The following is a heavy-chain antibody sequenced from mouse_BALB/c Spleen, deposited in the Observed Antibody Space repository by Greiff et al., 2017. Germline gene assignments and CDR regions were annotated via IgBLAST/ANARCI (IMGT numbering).Heavy chain of an antibody. V-gene: IGHV3-2*02. J-gene: IGHJ3*01. D-gene: IGHD2-4*01. CDR1: GYSITSDYA. CDR2: ISYSGST. Sequence: EVQRVESGPGLVKPSQSLSLTCTVTGYSITSDYAWNWIRQFPGNKLEWMGYISYSGSTSYNPSLKSRISITRDTSKNQFFLQLNSVTTEDTATYYCARYDYDRFAYWGQGTLVTVSA. CDR3: ARYDYDRFAY.